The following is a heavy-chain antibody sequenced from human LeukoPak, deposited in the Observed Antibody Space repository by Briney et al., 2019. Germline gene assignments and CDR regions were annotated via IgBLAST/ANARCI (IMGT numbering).Heavy chain of an antibody. Sequence: SVKVSCKASGGTFISYAISWVRQAPGQGLEWMGGIIPIFGTANNAQKFQGRVTITADESTSTAYMELSSLRSEDTAVYYCARAVDATGVSWFDPWGQGTLVTVSS. CDR3: ARAVDATGVSWFDP. D-gene: IGHD2-15*01. CDR2: IIPIFGTA. CDR1: GGTFISYA. V-gene: IGHV1-69*01. J-gene: IGHJ5*02.